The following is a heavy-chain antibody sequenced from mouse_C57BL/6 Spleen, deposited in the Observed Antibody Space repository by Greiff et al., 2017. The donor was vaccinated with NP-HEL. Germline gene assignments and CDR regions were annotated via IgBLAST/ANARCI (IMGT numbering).Heavy chain of an antibody. CDR2: INPSSGYT. J-gene: IGHJ4*01. Sequence: QVQLQQSGAELARPGASVKMSCKASGYTFTSYTMHWVKQRPGQGLEWIGYINPSSGYTKYNQKFKDKATLTADKSSSTAYMQLSSLTSEDSAVYYCARAGRGYYDYDAGYAMDYWGQGTSVTVSS. V-gene: IGHV1-4*01. CDR3: ARAGRGYYDYDAGYAMDY. D-gene: IGHD2-4*01. CDR1: GYTFTSYT.